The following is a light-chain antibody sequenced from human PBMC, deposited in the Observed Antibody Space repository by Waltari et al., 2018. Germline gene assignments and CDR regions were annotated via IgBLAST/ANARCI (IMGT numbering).Light chain of an antibody. J-gene: IGLJ1*01. CDR1: SRDVGRYNY. CDR2: EVS. Sequence: QSALTQPASVSGSPGQSITISCTGTSRDVGRYNYVSWYQQHPGKAPKLMIYEVSHRPSGVSNRFSGSKSGNTASLTISGLQAEDEADYYCSSFTGSDTHVFGTGTKVTVL. CDR3: SSFTGSDTHV. V-gene: IGLV2-14*01.